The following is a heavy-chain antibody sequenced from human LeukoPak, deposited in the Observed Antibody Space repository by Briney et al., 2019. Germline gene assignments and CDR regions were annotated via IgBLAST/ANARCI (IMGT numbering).Heavy chain of an antibody. Sequence: ASVKVSCKTSGYTFTNYGISWVRQAPGQGLEWMGWISAYNGDTNYAQKLQGRVTMTTDTSTSTAYMELRSLRSDDTAVCYCARGTPITGDPYWGQGTLVTVSS. V-gene: IGHV1-18*01. CDR3: ARGTPITGDPY. J-gene: IGHJ4*02. CDR1: GYTFTNYG. D-gene: IGHD7-27*01. CDR2: ISAYNGDT.